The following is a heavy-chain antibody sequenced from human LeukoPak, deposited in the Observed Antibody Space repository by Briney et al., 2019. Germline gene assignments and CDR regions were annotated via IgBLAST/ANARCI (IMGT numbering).Heavy chain of an antibody. CDR2: IYYSGTT. J-gene: IGHJ5*02. CDR1: GGSISSTSYY. CDR3: ARRVVGLIDR. Sequence: SETLSLTCIVSGGSISSTSYYWGCLRQPPGKGLEWIGCIYYSGTTYYNPSLKSRVAMSVDTSKNHFSLKVNSVTAADTAVYYCARRVVGLIDRWGQGTLVTVSS. D-gene: IGHD1-26*01. V-gene: IGHV4-39*02.